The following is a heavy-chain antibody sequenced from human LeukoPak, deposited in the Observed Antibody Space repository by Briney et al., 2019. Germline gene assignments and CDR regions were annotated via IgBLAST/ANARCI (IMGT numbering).Heavy chain of an antibody. J-gene: IGHJ4*02. CDR1: GGSFSGYY. CDR2: INHSGST. Sequence: SETLSLTCAVYGGSFSGYYWSWIRQPPGKGLEWIGEINHSGSTNYNPSLKSRVTISVDTSKNQFSLKLSSVTAADTAVYYCARKRRNPGSSQEIDYWGQGTLVTVSS. D-gene: IGHD1-1*01. CDR3: ARKRRNPGSSQEIDY. V-gene: IGHV4-34*01.